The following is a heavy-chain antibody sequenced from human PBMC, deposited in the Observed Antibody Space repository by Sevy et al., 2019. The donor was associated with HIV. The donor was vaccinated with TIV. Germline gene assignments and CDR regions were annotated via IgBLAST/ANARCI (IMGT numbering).Heavy chain of an antibody. Sequence: GGSLRLSCAASGFTFSSYAMSWVRLAPGKGLEWVSYISSSSITIYYADSVRGRFTISRDNAKKSLYLQMTNLRAEDTAVYYCARDLTRMFFWGQGTTVTVSS. D-gene: IGHD3-10*02. CDR3: ARDLTRMFF. CDR1: GFTFSSYA. V-gene: IGHV3-48*01. CDR2: ISSSSITI. J-gene: IGHJ6*02.